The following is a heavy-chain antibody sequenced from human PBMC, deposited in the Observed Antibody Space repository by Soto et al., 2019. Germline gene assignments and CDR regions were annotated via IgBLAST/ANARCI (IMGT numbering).Heavy chain of an antibody. Sequence: TLSLTCTVSGGSISSGGYYWSWIRQHPGKGLGWIVYNNDSGSTYYNPSLQSQVTISVDTSKNQFYLKLSSVTAADTAVYYCARGACSGYYDVWRGSMNWFDPWGQGTLVTVSS. CDR2: NNDSGST. CDR1: GGSISSGGYY. V-gene: IGHV4-31*01. D-gene: IGHD3-3*01. J-gene: IGHJ5*02. CDR3: ARGACSGYYDVWRGSMNWFDP.